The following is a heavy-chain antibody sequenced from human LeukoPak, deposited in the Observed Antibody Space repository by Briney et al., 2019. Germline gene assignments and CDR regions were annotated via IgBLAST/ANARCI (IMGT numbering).Heavy chain of an antibody. CDR2: MNPNRGNT. J-gene: IGHJ6*02. CDR1: GYTFTSYD. Sequence: ASVKVSCKASGYTFTSYDIKWVQQATAQGLEGMGWMNPNRGNTGYAQKFQGRVTLTRNTSIRTAYMELGSPRSEDTAVYYCARGNSDHYDILTGYYGVYYYYGMDVWGQGTTVTVSS. D-gene: IGHD3-9*01. CDR3: ARGNSDHYDILTGYYGVYYYYGMDV. V-gene: IGHV1-8*01.